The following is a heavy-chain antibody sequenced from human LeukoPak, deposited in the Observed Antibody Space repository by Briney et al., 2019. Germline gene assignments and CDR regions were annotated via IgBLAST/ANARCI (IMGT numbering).Heavy chain of an antibody. CDR2: IYTSGST. V-gene: IGHV4-4*09. J-gene: IGHJ4*02. D-gene: IGHD1-26*01. Sequence: ASETLSLTCTVSGGSISSYYWSWIRQPPGKGLEWIGYIYTSGSTNYNPSLKSRVTISVDTSKNQFSLKLSSVTAADTAVYYCARAPQYSGSYDYWGQGTLVTVSS. CDR3: ARAPQYSGSYDY. CDR1: GGSISSYY.